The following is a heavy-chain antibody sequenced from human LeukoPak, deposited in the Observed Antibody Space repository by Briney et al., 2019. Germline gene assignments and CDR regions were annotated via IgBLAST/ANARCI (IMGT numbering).Heavy chain of an antibody. CDR3: AKGLRATYDY. CDR2: ITDSGDGT. V-gene: IGHV3-23*01. Sequence: GGSLRLSCATSGFTFSSYAMTWVRQAPGKGLEWVSSITDSGDGTYYADSVKGRFTFSRDNSKNTLFLQVNSLRAEDTAVYYCAKGLRATYDYWGQGTLVTVSS. CDR1: GFTFSSYA. J-gene: IGHJ4*02.